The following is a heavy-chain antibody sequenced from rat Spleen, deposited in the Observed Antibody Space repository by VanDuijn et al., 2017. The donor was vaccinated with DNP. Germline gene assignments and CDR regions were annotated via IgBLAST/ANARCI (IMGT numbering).Heavy chain of an antibody. Sequence: QVQLKESGPDLVQPSQTLSLTCTVSGFSLSSYTVSWVRQPPGKGLEWIAAISTGGNTYYHSPLKSRLSISRDTSKSQVFLRMNSLEAEDTAMYFCARNYGLMDAWGQGISVTVSS. J-gene: IGHJ4*01. D-gene: IGHD1-11*01. CDR2: ISTGGNT. CDR3: ARNYGLMDA. V-gene: IGHV2-6*01. CDR1: GFSLSSYT.